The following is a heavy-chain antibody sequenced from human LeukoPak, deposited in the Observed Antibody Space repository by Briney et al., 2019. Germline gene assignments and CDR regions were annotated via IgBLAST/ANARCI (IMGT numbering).Heavy chain of an antibody. CDR1: GGTFSSYA. J-gene: IGHJ4*02. CDR3: AREQYYYGSGTYDDY. D-gene: IGHD3-10*01. Sequence: ASVKVSCKASGGTFSSYAISWVRQAPGRGREWMGGIIPIFGTANYAQKFQGRVTITADESTSTAYMELSSLRSEDTAVYYCAREQYYYGSGTYDDYWGQGTLVTVSS. V-gene: IGHV1-69*13. CDR2: IIPIFGTA.